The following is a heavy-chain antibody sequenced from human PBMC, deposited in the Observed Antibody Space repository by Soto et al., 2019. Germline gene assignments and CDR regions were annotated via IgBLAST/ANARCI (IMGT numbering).Heavy chain of an antibody. CDR1: GFTFRTHA. CDR3: VKRVGGDGGTPVY. V-gene: IGHV3-30*02. Sequence: PGGSLRLSCEASGFTFRTHAMHWVRQAPGKGLEWLAAIPYDGSNKYYADSVKGRLTISRDNSKNTLYLQMNSLRAEDTAVYYCVKRVGGDGGTPVYRGQGTLVTVSS. D-gene: IGHD5-12*01. J-gene: IGHJ4*02. CDR2: IPYDGSNK.